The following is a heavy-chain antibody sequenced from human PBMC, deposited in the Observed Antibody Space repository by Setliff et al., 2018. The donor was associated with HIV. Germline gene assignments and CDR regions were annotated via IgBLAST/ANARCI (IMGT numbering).Heavy chain of an antibody. CDR3: AKEAGVMDAFDI. CDR1: GFTFSTYE. Sequence: GSLRLSCAASGFTFSTYEMTWVRQAPGKGLEWVAVISYDGTKEYYADSVKGRFTISRDNSKNTLYLQGGSLRPEDTAVYYCAKEAGVMDAFDIWGQGTMVTVSS. CDR2: ISYDGTKE. V-gene: IGHV3-30*04. J-gene: IGHJ3*02. D-gene: IGHD3-16*01.